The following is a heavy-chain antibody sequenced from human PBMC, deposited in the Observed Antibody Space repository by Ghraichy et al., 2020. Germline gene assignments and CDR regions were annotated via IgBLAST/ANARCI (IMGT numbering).Heavy chain of an antibody. D-gene: IGHD2-21*02. CDR1: GFTFSNYA. Sequence: GGSLRLSCAASGFTFSNYAMSWVRQAPGKGLEWVSTISGSGYNTYHADSVKGRFTISRDNSKSTLYLQMDSLRAEDTAIYYCAKGCSTSCYSTFDCWGQGTLVTASS. CDR2: ISGSGYNT. CDR3: AKGCSTSCYSTFDC. V-gene: IGHV3-23*01. J-gene: IGHJ4*02.